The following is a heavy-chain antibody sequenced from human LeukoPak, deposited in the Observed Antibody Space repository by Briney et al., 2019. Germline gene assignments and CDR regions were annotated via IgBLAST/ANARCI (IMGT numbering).Heavy chain of an antibody. CDR1: GGSISSGGYY. V-gene: IGHV4-31*03. J-gene: IGHJ6*02. CDR3: ARDSSPSGMDV. Sequence: PSETLSLTCTVSGGSISSGGYYWSWIRQHPGKGLEWIGYIYYSGSTYYNPSLKSRVTISVDTSKNQFSLKLSSVTAADTAVYYCARDSSPSGMDVWGQGTTVTVSS. D-gene: IGHD6-13*01. CDR2: IYYSGST.